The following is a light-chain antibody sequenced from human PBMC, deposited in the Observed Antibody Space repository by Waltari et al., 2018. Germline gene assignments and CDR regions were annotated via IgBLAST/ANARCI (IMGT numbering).Light chain of an antibody. CDR2: EVT. CDR3: CSHGGSNNFYI. J-gene: IGLJ1*01. Sequence: QSALTQPPSASGSPGQSVTISCTGTSSDVGAYNYVSWYKQYPGKAPKLIIYEVTNRPSGVPDRFSGSKSGNTASLTVSGLQADDEADYYCCSHGGSNNFYIFGTGTTVTVL. CDR1: SSDVGAYNY. V-gene: IGLV2-8*01.